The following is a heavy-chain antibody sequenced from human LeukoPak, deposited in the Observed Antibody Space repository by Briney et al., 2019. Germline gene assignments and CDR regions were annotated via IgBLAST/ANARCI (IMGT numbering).Heavy chain of an antibody. CDR2: IKDDGSDK. V-gene: IGHV3-7*01. CDR1: GFTFSDSW. Sequence: GGSLRLSCGTSGFTFSDSWMSWLRQAPGQGREWVASIKDDGSDKYYLDSVRGRFTISRDNAEDSLYLQLDDLRAEDTAVFYCARHLLRGQNFDYWGQGTLVTVSS. J-gene: IGHJ4*02. CDR3: ARHLLRGQNFDY.